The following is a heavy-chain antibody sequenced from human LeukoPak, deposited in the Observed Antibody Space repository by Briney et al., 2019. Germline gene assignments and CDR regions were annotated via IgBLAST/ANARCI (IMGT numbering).Heavy chain of an antibody. Sequence: SETLSLTCTVSGGSISSYYWSWIRQPPGKGLEWIGYIYYSGSTNYNPSLKSRVTISVDTSKNQFSLKLSSVTAADTAVYYCARAGPTVTYYYYYYMDVWGKGTAVTVSS. CDR1: GGSISSYY. J-gene: IGHJ6*03. D-gene: IGHD4-17*01. CDR2: IYYSGST. CDR3: ARAGPTVTYYYYYYMDV. V-gene: IGHV4-59*01.